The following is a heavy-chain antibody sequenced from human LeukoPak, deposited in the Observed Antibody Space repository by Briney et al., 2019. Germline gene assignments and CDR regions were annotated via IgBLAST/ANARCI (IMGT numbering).Heavy chain of an antibody. Sequence: GAPVKVSCKASGYTFTNYYMHWVRQAPGQGLEWMGVINSSGGGTTYAQKFQGRVTMTRDTSTSTVYMELSSLRSEDTAVYYCARDVFGLDYWGQGTLVTVSS. CDR2: INSSGGGT. D-gene: IGHD3-10*01. V-gene: IGHV1-46*01. CDR1: GYTFTNYY. J-gene: IGHJ4*02. CDR3: ARDVFGLDY.